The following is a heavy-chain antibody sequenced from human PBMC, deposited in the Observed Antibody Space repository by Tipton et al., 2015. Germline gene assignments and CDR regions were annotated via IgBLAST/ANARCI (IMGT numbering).Heavy chain of an antibody. CDR3: ARGYCTSTNCYSLYGMDV. CDR2: IYYSGST. Sequence: TLSLTCTVSGGSISSGGYYWNWIRQHPGKGLEWIGYIYYSGSTYYNPSLKSRVTISVDTSKNQFSLKLSSVTAADTAVYYCARGYCTSTNCYSLYGMDVWGQGTTVTVSS. V-gene: IGHV4-31*03. CDR1: GGSISSGGYY. D-gene: IGHD2-2*01. J-gene: IGHJ6*02.